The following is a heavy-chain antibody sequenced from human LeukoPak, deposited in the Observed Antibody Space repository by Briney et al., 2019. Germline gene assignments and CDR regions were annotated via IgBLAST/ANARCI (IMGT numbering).Heavy chain of an antibody. CDR2: IYDSGST. CDR3: ARDSGPPRYYYYGMDV. D-gene: IGHD1-14*01. J-gene: IGHJ6*02. V-gene: IGHV4-61*01. CDR1: GGSVSSGSYY. Sequence: SETLSLTCTVSGGSVSSGSYYWSWIRQPPGKGLEWIGNIYDSGSTNYNPSLKSRVTISVDTSKNQFSLKLNSVTAADTAVYYRARDSGPPRYYYYGMDVWGQGTTVTVSS.